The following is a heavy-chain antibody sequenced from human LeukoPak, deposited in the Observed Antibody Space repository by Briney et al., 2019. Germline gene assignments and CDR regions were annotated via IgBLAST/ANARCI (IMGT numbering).Heavy chain of an antibody. V-gene: IGHV4-39*01. J-gene: IGHJ4*02. CDR3: ARRLRGGYNYEGVDY. CDR1: GGSISSSSYY. CDR2: IYYSGST. Sequence: SETLSLTCTVSGGSISSSSYYWGWIRQPPGKGLEWIGSIYYSGSTYYNPSLKSRVTISVDTSKNQFSLKLSSVTAADTAVYYCARRLRGGYNYEGVDYWGQGTLVTVSS. D-gene: IGHD5-12*01.